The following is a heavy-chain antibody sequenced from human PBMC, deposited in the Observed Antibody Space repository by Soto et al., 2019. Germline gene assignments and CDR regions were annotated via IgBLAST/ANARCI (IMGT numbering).Heavy chain of an antibody. CDR2: IIPIFGTA. CDR3: ARQFPVASPPYWFEP. CDR1: GGTFRSYT. Sequence: QVQLVQSGAEVKKPGSSVKVSCKASGGTFRSYTINWVRQAPGQGLEWMGGIIPIFGTANYAQKFQGRVTITADESTSTAYMELSSLISEDTAVYYCARQFPVASPPYWFEPWGQGTLVTVSS. J-gene: IGHJ5*02. V-gene: IGHV1-69*01. D-gene: IGHD2-15*01.